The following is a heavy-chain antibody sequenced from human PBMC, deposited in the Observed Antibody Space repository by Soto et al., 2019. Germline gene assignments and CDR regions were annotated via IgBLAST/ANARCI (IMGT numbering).Heavy chain of an antibody. CDR2: INPNNGNT. CDR3: SSRASPTWRTHPFVDF. D-gene: IGHD2-2*01. Sequence: ASVKVYCKTSGYTFTKYYMHWVRQAPGQGLEWMAMINPNNGNTTYTLKFQGRLIVTADKSSTTLYMELSGLTSDDTAVYFCSSRASPTWRTHPFVDFWGQGTLVTVSS. V-gene: IGHV1-46*01. J-gene: IGHJ4*02. CDR1: GYTFTKYY.